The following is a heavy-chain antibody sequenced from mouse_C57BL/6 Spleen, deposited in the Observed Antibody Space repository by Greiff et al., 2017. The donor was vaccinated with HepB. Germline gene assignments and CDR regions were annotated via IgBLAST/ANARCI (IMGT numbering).Heavy chain of an antibody. CDR1: GYSFSSSW. D-gene: IGHD2-3*01. V-gene: IGHV1-82*01. CDR3: SREGNGFYSAWIPY. Sequence: QVQLQQSGPELVKPGASVKISCKASGYSFSSSWMNWVKQRPGKGLEWIGRIYPGDGDTNYNGKFKGKATLTADKSSSTAYMQLSSLTSEDSSVYFCSREGNGFYSAWIPYSSEVTLSTVSA. J-gene: IGHJ3*01. CDR2: IYPGDGDT.